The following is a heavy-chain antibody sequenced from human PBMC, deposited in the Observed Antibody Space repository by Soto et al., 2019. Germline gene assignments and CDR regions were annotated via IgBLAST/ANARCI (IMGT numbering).Heavy chain of an antibody. Sequence: WVRQASGKGLEWVSSMSGSGGGTYYADSVKGRFTISRDNSKNTLFLQMNSLRAEDTALYYCAGAYCSGTTCYGLYGMDVWGQGTTVTVSS. D-gene: IGHD2-2*01. CDR3: AGAYCSGTTCYGLYGMDV. CDR2: MSGSGGGT. J-gene: IGHJ6*02. V-gene: IGHV3-23*01.